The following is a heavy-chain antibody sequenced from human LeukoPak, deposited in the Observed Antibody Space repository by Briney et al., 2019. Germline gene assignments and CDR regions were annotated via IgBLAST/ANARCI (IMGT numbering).Heavy chain of an antibody. CDR3: AKGDG. V-gene: IGHV3-48*04. Sequence: GGSLRLSCAASGFTFRSYSVNWVRQAPGKGLEWVAYISSSGSPIYYADSVKGRFTISRDDAKNSLYLQMDSLRAEDTAVYYCAKGDGWGQGTLVTVSS. CDR1: GFTFRSYS. CDR2: ISSSGSPI. D-gene: IGHD5-24*01. J-gene: IGHJ4*02.